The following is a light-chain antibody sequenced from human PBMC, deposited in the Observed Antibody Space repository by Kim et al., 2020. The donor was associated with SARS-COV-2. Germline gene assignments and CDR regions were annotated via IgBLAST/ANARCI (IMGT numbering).Light chain of an antibody. CDR1: SSDVGGYNY. CDR2: DVS. J-gene: IGLJ2*01. V-gene: IGLV2-14*01. CDR3: SSYSTTSNPVV. Sequence: QSALTQPASVSGSPGQSITISCTGTSSDVGGYNYVSWYQQHPGKAPKLMIYDVSMRPSGVSNRFSGSKSGNTASLTISGLQAEDEAVYYCSSYSTTSNPVVFGGGTKVTVL.